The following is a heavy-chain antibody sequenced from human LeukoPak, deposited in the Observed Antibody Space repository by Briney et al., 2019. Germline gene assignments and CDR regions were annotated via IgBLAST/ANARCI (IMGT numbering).Heavy chain of an antibody. J-gene: IGHJ4*02. CDR3: ANCRYSSSWYYFDY. Sequence: GGSLRLSCAASGFTFSSYGMHWVRQAPGKGLEWVAVISYDGSNKYYADSVKGRFTISRDNSKNTLYLQMNSLRAEDTAVYYCANCRYSSSWYYFDYWGQGTLVTVSS. V-gene: IGHV3-30*18. CDR2: ISYDGSNK. CDR1: GFTFSSYG. D-gene: IGHD6-13*01.